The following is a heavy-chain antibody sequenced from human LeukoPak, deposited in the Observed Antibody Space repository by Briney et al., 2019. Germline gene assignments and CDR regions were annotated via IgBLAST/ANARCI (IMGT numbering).Heavy chain of an antibody. J-gene: IGHJ6*03. D-gene: IGHD5-12*01. V-gene: IGHV1-2*02. CDR3: ARLYSGYGNDYYCKDV. CDR2: INPNSGDT. CDR1: GYTFTGYY. Sequence: ASVKVSCKASGYTFTGYYIHWVRQAPGQGLEWMGWINPNSGDTNYAQKFQGRVTMTRDTSISTAYMELSRLRSDDTAVYYCARLYSGYGNDYYCKDVWGKGTTVTVSS.